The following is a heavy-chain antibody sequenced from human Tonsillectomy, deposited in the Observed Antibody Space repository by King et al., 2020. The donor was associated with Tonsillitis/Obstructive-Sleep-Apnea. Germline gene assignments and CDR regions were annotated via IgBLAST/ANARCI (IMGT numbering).Heavy chain of an antibody. J-gene: IGHJ4*02. CDR3: ARGSRGSSGSQNFDY. V-gene: IGHV1-69*01. Sequence: QVKLVESGAEVKKPGSSVKVSCKASGGTSSSYAISWVRQAPGQGLEWMGGSIPIFGTANYAQKFQGRVTITADESTSTAYMELSSLRSEDTAVYYCARGSRGSSGSQNFDYWGQGTLVTVSS. CDR2: SIPIFGTA. D-gene: IGHD6-19*01. CDR1: GGTSSSYA.